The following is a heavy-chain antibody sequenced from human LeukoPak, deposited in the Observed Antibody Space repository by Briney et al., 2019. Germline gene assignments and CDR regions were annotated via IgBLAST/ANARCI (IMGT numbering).Heavy chain of an antibody. Sequence: SETLSLTCTVSGGCISSGCYYWSWIRQHPGKDLEWMGYIYYSGSTYYNPSLKSRVTISVDTSKNQFSLKLSSVTAAATAVYYCARSSRPCSSTSCRPFDFDYWGQGTLVTVSS. D-gene: IGHD2-2*01. CDR2: IYYSGST. CDR1: GGCISSGCYY. J-gene: IGHJ4*02. V-gene: IGHV4-31*03. CDR3: ARSSRPCSSTSCRPFDFDY.